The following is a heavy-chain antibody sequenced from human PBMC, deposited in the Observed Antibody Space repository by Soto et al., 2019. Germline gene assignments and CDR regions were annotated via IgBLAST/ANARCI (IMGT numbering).Heavy chain of an antibody. CDR1: GYTFTGHY. CDR2: INPNSGDT. V-gene: IGHV1-2*06. J-gene: IGHJ6*02. Sequence: ASVKVSCKASGYTFTGHYMHWVRQAPGQGLEWMGRINPNSGDTNYAQNFQGRVTVTRDTSISTAYMELTRLRSDDTAVYYCAKEAENYFYYGMDVWGQGTAVTVS. CDR3: AKEAENYFYYGMDV.